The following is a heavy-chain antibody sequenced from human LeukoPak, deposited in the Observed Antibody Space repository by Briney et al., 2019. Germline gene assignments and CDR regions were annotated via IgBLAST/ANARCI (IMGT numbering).Heavy chain of an antibody. V-gene: IGHV1-69*01. CDR3: ARLSGASFATAFDY. Sequence: SVKVSCKASGGTFSSYAISWVLQAPGQGLEWMGGIIPIFGTANYAQKFQGRVTITADESTSTAYMELSSLRSEDTAVYYCARLSGASFATAFDYWGQGTLVTVSS. J-gene: IGHJ4*02. D-gene: IGHD4-17*01. CDR2: IIPIFGTA. CDR1: GGTFSSYA.